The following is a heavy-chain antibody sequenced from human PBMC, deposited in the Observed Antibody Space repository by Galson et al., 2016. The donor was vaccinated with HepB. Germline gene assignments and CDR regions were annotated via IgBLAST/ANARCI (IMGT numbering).Heavy chain of an antibody. CDR1: GDSFTTHW. D-gene: IGHD1-26*01. CDR2: IYPGDSGI. Sequence: QSGAEVKKPGESLKISCKDSGDSFTTHWIAWVRQMPGKGLEWMGMIYPGDSGIRYSPPFQGQVTISADNAISTAYLQWSSLKALDTAMYYCAKGVGATTVYYFDYWGQGTLVTVSS. V-gene: IGHV5-51*01. CDR3: AKGVGATTVYYFDY. J-gene: IGHJ4*02.